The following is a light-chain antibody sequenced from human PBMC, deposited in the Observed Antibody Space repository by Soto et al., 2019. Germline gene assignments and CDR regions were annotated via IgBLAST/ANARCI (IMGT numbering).Light chain of an antibody. CDR3: QQRSNWPPLFT. CDR1: QSVSRY. Sequence: EIVLTRSPATLSLSPGERATLSCRASQSVSRYLAWYQQKPGQAPRLLIYDASNRATGIPARFSGSGSGTDFTLTISSLEPEDFAVYYCQQRSNWPPLFTFGPGTKVDIK. V-gene: IGKV3-11*01. J-gene: IGKJ3*01. CDR2: DAS.